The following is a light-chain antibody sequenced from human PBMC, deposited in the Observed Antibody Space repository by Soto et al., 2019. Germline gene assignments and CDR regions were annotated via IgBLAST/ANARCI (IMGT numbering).Light chain of an antibody. V-gene: IGKV3-15*01. CDR2: RAS. CDR3: QQYNNWPWT. J-gene: IGKJ1*01. CDR1: QSISSD. Sequence: EIVITQSPATLSVSPGERATLSCRASQSISSDLAWYQQSPGQTPRLLIYRASTRATGIPARFGGSGSGTEFTLTISSLQSEDFALYYCQQYNNWPWTFGQGTKVDIK.